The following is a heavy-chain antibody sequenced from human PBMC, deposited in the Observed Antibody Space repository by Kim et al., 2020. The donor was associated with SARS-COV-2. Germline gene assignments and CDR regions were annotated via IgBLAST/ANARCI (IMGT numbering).Heavy chain of an antibody. CDR2: NT. V-gene: IGHV3-30*02. D-gene: IGHD3-10*01. Sequence: NTQYARSVKGRFTISRDNYKTPLYLQMNSLRAEDTAVYYCANLWFGGLFDYWGQGTLVTVSS. CDR3: ANLWFGGLFDY. J-gene: IGHJ4*02.